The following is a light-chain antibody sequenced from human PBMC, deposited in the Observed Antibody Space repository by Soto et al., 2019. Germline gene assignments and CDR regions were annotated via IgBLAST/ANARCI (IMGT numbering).Light chain of an antibody. V-gene: IGKV1-33*01. CDR3: QQYDNLVT. CDR2: DTS. J-gene: IGKJ4*01. CDR1: QSLNRG. Sequence: IEMSQSPSSLSASVGDRVTLTCRASQSLNRGLAWYQQKPGKAPNLLIYDTSNLETGVPSRFSGSGSGTDFTFTISSLQPEDIATYYCQQYDNLVTFGGGTKVDIK.